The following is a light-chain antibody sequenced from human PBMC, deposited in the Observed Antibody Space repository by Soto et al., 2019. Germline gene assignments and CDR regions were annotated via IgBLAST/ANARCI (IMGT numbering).Light chain of an antibody. V-gene: IGKV3-20*01. CDR1: QSLSSSY. CDR3: QQYGSSII. J-gene: IGKJ5*01. Sequence: EIVLTQSPGTLSLSPGERATLSCRASQSLSSSYLAWYQQKPGQAPRLLIYDASNRATGIPGRFSGSGSGTDFTLTISRLEPEDFAVYYCQQYGSSIIFGQGTRLEMK. CDR2: DAS.